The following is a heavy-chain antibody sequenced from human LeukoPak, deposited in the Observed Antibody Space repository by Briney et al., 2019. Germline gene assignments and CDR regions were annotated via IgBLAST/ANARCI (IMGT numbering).Heavy chain of an antibody. Sequence: SETLSLTCTVSGGSISSSSYYWGWIRRPPGKGLEWIGSLYYSGNTYYNPSLKSRVTISVDTSKNQFSLKLSSVTAADTAVYYCARNIAVAGRGDYMDVWGKGTTVTISS. D-gene: IGHD6-19*01. CDR3: ARNIAVAGRGDYMDV. CDR1: GGSISSSSYY. CDR2: LYYSGNT. J-gene: IGHJ6*03. V-gene: IGHV4-39*01.